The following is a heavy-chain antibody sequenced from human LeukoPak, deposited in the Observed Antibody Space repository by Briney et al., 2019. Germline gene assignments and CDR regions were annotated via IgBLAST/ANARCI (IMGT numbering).Heavy chain of an antibody. CDR1: GFTFSIYA. J-gene: IGHJ6*02. CDR3: VNYGMDV. CDR2: ISSDGGTT. V-gene: IGHV3-64D*06. Sequence: GGSLRLSCSASGFTFSIYAMHWVRQAPGKGLEYVSAISSDGGTTYYADSVKDRVIISRDNFKKMLFLQMSSLRAEDTAVYYCVNYGMDVWGQGTMVTVSS.